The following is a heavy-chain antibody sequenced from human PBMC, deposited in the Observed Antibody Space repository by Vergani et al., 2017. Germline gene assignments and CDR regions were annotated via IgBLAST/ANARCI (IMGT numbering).Heavy chain of an antibody. J-gene: IGHJ4*02. CDR3: AGSLGIRDYFDY. CDR2: INPNSGGT. D-gene: IGHD7-27*01. Sequence: QVQLVQSGAEVKKPGASVKVSCKASGYTFTGYYMHWVRPAPGQGLEWMGWINPNSGGTNYAQKFQGWVTMTRDTSISTAYMELSRLRSDETAVYYCAGSLGIRDYFDYWGQGTLVTVSS. V-gene: IGHV1-2*04. CDR1: GYTFTGYY.